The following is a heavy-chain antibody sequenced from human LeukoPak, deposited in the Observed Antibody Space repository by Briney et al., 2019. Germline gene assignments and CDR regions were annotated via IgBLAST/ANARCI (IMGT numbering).Heavy chain of an antibody. CDR2: IYSGGST. D-gene: IGHD6-13*01. V-gene: IGHV3-66*01. J-gene: IGHJ4*02. CDR1: GFTVSSNY. Sequence: GGSLRLSCAASGFTVSSNYMSWVRQAPGKGLEWVSLIYSGGSTYYADSVEGRFIISRDSSKNTLYLQMNSLRAEDTAVYYCARGLVGAAGLFDYWGQGTLVTVSS. CDR3: ARGLVGAAGLFDY.